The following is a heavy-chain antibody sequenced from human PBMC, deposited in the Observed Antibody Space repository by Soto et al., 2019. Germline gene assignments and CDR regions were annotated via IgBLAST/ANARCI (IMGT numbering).Heavy chain of an antibody. CDR3: AKEYGRLDY. D-gene: IGHD4-17*01. Sequence: GGSVRLSCAASGFTFSDYYMSWIRQAPGKGLEWVSYISSSSGYTNYADSVKGRFTISRDNAKNSLYLQMNSLRAEDTAVYYCAKEYGRLDYWGQGTLVTVSS. V-gene: IGHV3-11*06. CDR1: GFTFSDYY. J-gene: IGHJ4*02. CDR2: ISSSSGYT.